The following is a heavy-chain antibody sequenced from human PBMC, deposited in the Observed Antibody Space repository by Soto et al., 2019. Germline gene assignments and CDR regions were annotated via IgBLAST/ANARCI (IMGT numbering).Heavy chain of an antibody. Sequence: ASVKVSCKASGYTFTSYGISWVRQAPGQGLEWMGGIIPIFGTANYAQKFQGRVTITADESTSTAYMELSSLRSEDTAVYYCARDRSYGSGSYFDYWG. CDR1: GYTFTSYG. D-gene: IGHD3-10*01. V-gene: IGHV1-69*13. CDR3: ARDRSYGSGSYFDY. CDR2: IIPIFGTA. J-gene: IGHJ4*01.